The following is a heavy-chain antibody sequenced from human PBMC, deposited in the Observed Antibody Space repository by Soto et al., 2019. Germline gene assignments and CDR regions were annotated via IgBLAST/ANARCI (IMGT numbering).Heavy chain of an antibody. CDR1: GYTFTSYG. D-gene: IGHD3-10*01. CDR2: ISAYNGNT. V-gene: IGHV1-18*01. J-gene: IGHJ5*02. Sequence: QVQLVQSGAEVKKPGASVKVSCKASGYTFTSYGISWVRQAPGQGLEWMGWISAYNGNTNYAQKLQGRGTMTTDTSTSTAYRELRSLRSDDTAGYYCAREGPVVRGVRATRWCDPLGQGTMVTVSS. CDR3: AREGPVVRGVRATRWCDP.